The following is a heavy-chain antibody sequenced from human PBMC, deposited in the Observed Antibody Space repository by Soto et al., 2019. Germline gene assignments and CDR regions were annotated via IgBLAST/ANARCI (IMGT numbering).Heavy chain of an antibody. V-gene: IGHV3-7*01. CDR1: GFTFSSYW. D-gene: IGHD3-22*01. CDR3: ARTGSGEVYYDSSCYYYYFDY. CDR2: IKQDGSEK. J-gene: IGHJ4*02. Sequence: GGSLRLSCAASGFTFSSYWMSWVRQAPGKGLEWVANIKQDGSEKYYVDSVKGRFTISRDNAKNSLYLQMNSLRAEDTAVYYCARTGSGEVYYDSSCYYYYFDYWGQGTLVTVSS.